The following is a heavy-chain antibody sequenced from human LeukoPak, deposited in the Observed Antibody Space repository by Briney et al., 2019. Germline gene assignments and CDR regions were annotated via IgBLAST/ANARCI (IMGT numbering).Heavy chain of an antibody. Sequence: GGSLRLSCAASGFTFSSYWMSWVRQAPGKGLEWVANIKQDGSEKYYVDSVKGRFTISRDNSKNTLYLLMNSLRAEDTAVYYCAKAGRGGAITMIRGVKRDYYMDVWGKGTTVTISS. CDR2: IKQDGSEK. CDR1: GFTFSSYW. J-gene: IGHJ6*03. CDR3: AKAGRGGAITMIRGVKRDYYMDV. D-gene: IGHD3-10*01. V-gene: IGHV3-7*03.